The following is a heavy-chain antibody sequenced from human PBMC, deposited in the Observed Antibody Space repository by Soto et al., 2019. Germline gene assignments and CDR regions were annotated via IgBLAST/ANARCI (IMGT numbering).Heavy chain of an antibody. CDR2: IYPGDSDT. J-gene: IGHJ4*02. CDR1: GYSFTSYW. Sequence: PGESLKISCKGSGYSFTSYWIGWVRQMPGKGLEWMGIIYPGDSDTRYSPSFQGQVTISADKSISTAYLQWSSLKASDTAMYYCASSYYYDSSGYYSIPFDYWGQGTLVTVPS. V-gene: IGHV5-51*01. CDR3: ASSYYYDSSGYYSIPFDY. D-gene: IGHD3-22*01.